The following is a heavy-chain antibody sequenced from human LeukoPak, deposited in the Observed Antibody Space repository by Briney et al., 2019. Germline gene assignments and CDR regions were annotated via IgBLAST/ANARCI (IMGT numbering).Heavy chain of an antibody. Sequence: GGSLRLSCAASGFTFSSYSMHWVRQAPGKGLEWVAVISYDGSNKYYTDSVNGRFTISRDNSKNALFLQMNSLRAGDTAVYYCAKEGYYGSGSFPDYWGQGTLVTVSS. CDR3: AKEGYYGSGSFPDY. J-gene: IGHJ4*02. CDR2: ISYDGSNK. D-gene: IGHD3-10*01. CDR1: GFTFSSYS. V-gene: IGHV3-30*18.